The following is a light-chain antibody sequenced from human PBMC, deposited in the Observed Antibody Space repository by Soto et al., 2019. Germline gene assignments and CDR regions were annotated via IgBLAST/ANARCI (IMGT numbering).Light chain of an antibody. Sequence: QSVLTQPPSVSGAPGQRVTISCSGSSSNIGAGYDVHWYQQLPGTAPKLLIYGNNNRPSGVPDRFSGSKSGTSAFLAITGLQAEDEADYYCQSYDSSLGGSYVFGTGTKVTVL. CDR1: SSNIGAGYD. CDR3: QSYDSSLGGSYV. CDR2: GNN. J-gene: IGLJ1*01. V-gene: IGLV1-40*01.